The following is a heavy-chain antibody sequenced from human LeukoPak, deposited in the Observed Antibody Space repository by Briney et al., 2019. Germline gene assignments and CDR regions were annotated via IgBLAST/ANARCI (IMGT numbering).Heavy chain of an antibody. CDR1: GYTFTGYY. D-gene: IGHD6-19*01. CDR3: ARVGSGWYEGGFDP. V-gene: IGHV1-2*02. CDR2: INPNSGGT. J-gene: IGHJ5*02. Sequence: ASVKVSCKASGYTFTGYYMHWVRQAPGQGLEWMGWINPNSGGTNYAQKFQGTVTMTRDTSISTAYMELSRLRSDDTAVYYCARVGSGWYEGGFDPWGQGTLVTVSS.